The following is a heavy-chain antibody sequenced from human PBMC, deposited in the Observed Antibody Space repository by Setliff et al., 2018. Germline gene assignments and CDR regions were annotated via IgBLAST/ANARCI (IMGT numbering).Heavy chain of an antibody. D-gene: IGHD3-22*01. V-gene: IGHV4-4*02. CDR2: IYHGGTT. Sequence: PSETLSLTCTVSGDSIDTDIWWSWVRQSPGKGLEWIGEIYHGGTTNYKPSLKRRVTISKDMSKNQVSLTLTSVTAADTAVYYCARGPTIVDWFFDLWGRGTLVTVSS. J-gene: IGHJ2*01. CDR1: GDSIDTDIW. CDR3: ARGPTIVDWFFDL.